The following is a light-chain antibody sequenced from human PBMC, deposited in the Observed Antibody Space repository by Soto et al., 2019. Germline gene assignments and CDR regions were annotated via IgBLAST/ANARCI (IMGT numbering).Light chain of an antibody. CDR3: QQYYGIPFT. CDR1: QSVLHRSNGNNY. V-gene: IGKV4-1*01. Sequence: DIVMTQSPDSLSVSLGERATIKCRSSQSVLHRSNGNNYIAWYQQKPGQPPKLLIYWSSTRDSGVPDRFIGSGSGTDFTLAFNSLQAEDVAVYYCQQYYGIPFTFGPGTKVQIK. J-gene: IGKJ3*01. CDR2: WSS.